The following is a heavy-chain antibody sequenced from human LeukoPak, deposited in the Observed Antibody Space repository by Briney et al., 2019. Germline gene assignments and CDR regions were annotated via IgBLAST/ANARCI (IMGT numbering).Heavy chain of an antibody. CDR3: AKPDSLRYFDWLLSFDY. V-gene: IGHV3-30*02. Sequence: GGSLRLSCAASGFTFSSYGMHWVRQAPGKGLGWVAFIRYDGSNKYYADSVKGRFTISRDNSKNTLYLQMNSLRAEDTAVYYCAKPDSLRYFDWLLSFDYWGQGTLVTVSS. CDR2: IRYDGSNK. D-gene: IGHD3-9*01. CDR1: GFTFSSYG. J-gene: IGHJ4*02.